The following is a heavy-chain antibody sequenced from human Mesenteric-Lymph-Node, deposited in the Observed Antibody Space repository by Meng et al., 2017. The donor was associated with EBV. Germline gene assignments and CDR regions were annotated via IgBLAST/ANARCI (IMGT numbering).Heavy chain of an antibody. V-gene: IGHV4-34*02. CDR1: GDSFSGYF. CDR3: ARGGGVLTPLDY. D-gene: IGHD4-23*01. Sequence: QVQIQQWGAGLLKPSDTLSLTCAVYGDSFSGYFWSWIRQPLGKGLEWIGEINHSGGTNYNPSLESRVTISVDASKNQFSLKLRSVTAADTAVYYCARGGGVLTPLDYWGQGGLVTVSS. J-gene: IGHJ4*02. CDR2: INHSGGT.